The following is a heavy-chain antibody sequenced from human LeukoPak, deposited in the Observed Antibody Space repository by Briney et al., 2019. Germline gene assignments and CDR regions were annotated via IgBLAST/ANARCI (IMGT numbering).Heavy chain of an antibody. CDR1: GFTFSTYI. D-gene: IGHD3-10*02. Sequence: GGSLRLSCAASGFTFSTYIGNWIRQAPGKGLDWVSAISSSSSYIFYADSVKGRFTISRDNAKNSLYLQVNSLRAEDTAVYYCAELGITMIGGVWGKGTTVTISS. CDR2: ISSSSSYI. V-gene: IGHV3-21*01. J-gene: IGHJ6*04. CDR3: AELGITMIGGV.